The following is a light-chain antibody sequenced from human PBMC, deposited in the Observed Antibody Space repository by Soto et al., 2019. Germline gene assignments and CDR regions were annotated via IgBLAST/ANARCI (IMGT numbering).Light chain of an antibody. V-gene: IGLV2-23*01. CDR1: SSNVGTYDL. Sequence: QSALTQPASVSASPGQSITISCTGTSSNVGTYDLVSWYQHHPDKAPKLIIYEGTKRPPGISSRFSGSKSGNTASLTISGLQAEHDADYYCCSFAVGAALVFGGGTKVTVL. CDR2: EGT. CDR3: CSFAVGAALV. J-gene: IGLJ2*01.